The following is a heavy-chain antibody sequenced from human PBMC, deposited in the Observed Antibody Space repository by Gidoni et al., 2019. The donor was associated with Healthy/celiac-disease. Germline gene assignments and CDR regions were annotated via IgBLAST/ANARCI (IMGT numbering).Heavy chain of an antibody. V-gene: IGHV4-34*01. CDR3: ARGPPASSLDY. CDR2: INHSGST. J-gene: IGHJ4*02. D-gene: IGHD6-13*01. CDR1: GGSFSGYY. Sequence: QVQLQQWGSGLLTPSETLSLTCAVHGGSFSGYYWRWIRQPPGKGLEGIGEINHSGSTNYNPSHKRRVTRSVDTSKNQFTLKLSSVTAADTAVYYCARGPPASSLDYWGQGTLVTVSS.